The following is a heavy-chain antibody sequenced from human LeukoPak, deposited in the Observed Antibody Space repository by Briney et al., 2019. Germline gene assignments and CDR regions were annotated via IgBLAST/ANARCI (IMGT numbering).Heavy chain of an antibody. D-gene: IGHD4-11*01. V-gene: IGHV4-59*01. CDR2: IYYSGNT. CDR1: GGSISSYY. Sequence: SETLSLTCTVSGGSISSYYWSWIRQPPGKGLEWIGYIYYSGNTNYNPSLKSRVTISVDTSKNQFSLNLSSVTAADTAVYYCARVYSIHWYFDLWGRGTLVTVSS. CDR3: ARVYSIHWYFDL. J-gene: IGHJ2*01.